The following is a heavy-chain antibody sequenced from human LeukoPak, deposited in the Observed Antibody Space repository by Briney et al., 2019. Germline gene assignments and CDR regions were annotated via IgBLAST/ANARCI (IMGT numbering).Heavy chain of an antibody. CDR3: AKDRRFSWPGADY. CDR2: ISSSSSYI. D-gene: IGHD6-13*01. J-gene: IGHJ4*02. CDR1: GFTFSTYT. Sequence: PGGSLRLSCAASGFTFSTYTINWVRQAPGKGLEWVSSISSSSSYIYYADSVKGRFTISRDNSKNTLYLQMNSLRAEDTAVYYCAKDRRFSWPGADYWGQGTLVTVSS. V-gene: IGHV3-21*06.